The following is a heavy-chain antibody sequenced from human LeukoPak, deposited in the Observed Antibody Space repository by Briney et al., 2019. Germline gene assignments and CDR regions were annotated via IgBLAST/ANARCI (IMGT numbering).Heavy chain of an antibody. V-gene: IGHV4-30-4*08. D-gene: IGHD6-6*01. Sequence: PSETLSLTCTVSGGSISSGDYYWSWIRQPPGKGLEWLGYIYYSGSTYYNPSLRSRVTISLDTSKNQFSLKLTSVTAADTAVYYCASFGSSSSQTADVFDFWGQRTMVTVSS. J-gene: IGHJ3*01. CDR3: ASFGSSSSQTADVFDF. CDR1: GGSISSGDYY. CDR2: IYYSGST.